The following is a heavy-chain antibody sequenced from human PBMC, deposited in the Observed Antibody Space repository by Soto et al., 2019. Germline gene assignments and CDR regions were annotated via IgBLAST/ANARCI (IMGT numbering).Heavy chain of an antibody. V-gene: IGHV1-69*13. CDR2: IIPIFGTA. J-gene: IGHJ5*02. CDR1: GGTFSRYA. CDR3: ARDCSSTSCTTAQAS. D-gene: IGHD2-2*01. Sequence: SVKVSCKASGGTFSRYAISWVRQAPGQGLEWMGGIIPIFGTANYAQKFQGRVTITADESTSTAYMELSSLRSEDTAVYYCARDCSSTSCTTAQASWGQGTLVTVTS.